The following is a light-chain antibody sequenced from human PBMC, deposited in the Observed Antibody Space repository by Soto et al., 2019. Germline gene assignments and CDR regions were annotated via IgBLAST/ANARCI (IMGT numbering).Light chain of an antibody. V-gene: IGKV1-39*01. CDR1: QSISNY. Sequence: DLQTTQSPSSQSPSVGHSDTITYRASQSISNYLNWYQQKPGKPPKLLIYVASSLQSGVPSRFRGSGSGRDFTLTISSLQPEEFATYYCQQSYSIPWTVGQGTKVDIK. CDR2: VAS. CDR3: QQSYSIPWT. J-gene: IGKJ1*01.